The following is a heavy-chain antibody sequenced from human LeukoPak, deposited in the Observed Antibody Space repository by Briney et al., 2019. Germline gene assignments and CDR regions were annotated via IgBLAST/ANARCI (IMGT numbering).Heavy chain of an antibody. CDR1: GFTFSSYS. CDR2: ISGSGGGT. Sequence: GESLRLSCAASGFTFSSYSMNWVRQAPGKGLEWVSAISGSGGGTYYADSVKDRFTISRDYSNNTLYLQMNSLRADDTAVYYCAKVASADAQARLNYWGQGTLVTVSS. V-gene: IGHV3-23*01. CDR3: AKVASADAQARLNY. J-gene: IGHJ4*02. D-gene: IGHD6-19*01.